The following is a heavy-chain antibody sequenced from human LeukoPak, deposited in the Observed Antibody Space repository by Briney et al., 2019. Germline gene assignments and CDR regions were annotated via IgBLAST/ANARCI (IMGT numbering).Heavy chain of an antibody. CDR1: GFTFSSYA. CDR2: ISSSGGST. V-gene: IGHV3-23*01. CDR3: AKYSRYTTYDFWSGYTIDY. Sequence: PGGSLRLSCAASGFTFSSYAMSWVRQAPGKGLEWVSAISSSGGSTYYADSVKGRLTISRDNSKNTLYLQMNSLRAEDTAVYYCAKYSRYTTYDFWSGYTIDYWGQGTLVTVSS. J-gene: IGHJ4*02. D-gene: IGHD3-3*01.